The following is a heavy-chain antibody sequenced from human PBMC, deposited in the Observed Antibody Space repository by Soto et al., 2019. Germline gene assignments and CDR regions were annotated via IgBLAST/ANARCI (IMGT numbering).Heavy chain of an antibody. Sequence: SETLSLTCAVYGGSFSGYYWSWIRQSPGKGLEWIGEIDHRGSTKYNPSLKSRVSISVDTSKNQFSLKLSSVTAADTGVYYREGADDWGQGTRVTVSS. CDR3: EGADD. CDR2: IDHRGST. CDR1: GGSFSGYY. V-gene: IGHV4-34*01. D-gene: IGHD6-19*01. J-gene: IGHJ4*02.